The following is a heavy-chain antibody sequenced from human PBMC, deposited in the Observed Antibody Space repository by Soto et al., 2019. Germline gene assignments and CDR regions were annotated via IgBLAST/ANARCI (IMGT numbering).Heavy chain of an antibody. V-gene: IGHV1-69*13. Sequence: SVKVSCKAAGGTFSSYGISWVRQAPGQGLEWMGGIIPMFGTATHTQNFQGRLTITADESTSTAYMELSSLRSEDTAVYFCARFVGVTTLSYLDYWGQGTLVTVSS. CDR1: GGTFSSYG. CDR2: IIPMFGTA. CDR3: ARFVGVTTLSYLDY. J-gene: IGHJ4*02. D-gene: IGHD3-16*01.